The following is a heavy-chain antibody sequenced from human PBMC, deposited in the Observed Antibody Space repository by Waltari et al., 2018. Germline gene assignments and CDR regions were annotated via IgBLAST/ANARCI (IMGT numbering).Heavy chain of an antibody. CDR1: GGSISSYY. D-gene: IGHD6-13*01. CDR2: IYYSGST. Sequence: QVQLQESGPGLVKPSETLSLTCTVSGGSISSYYWSWIRQPPGKGLEWIGYIYYSGSTNYNPSLKSRVTISVDTSKNQFSLKLSSVTAADTAVYYCARDLRDRAAAGRYWYFDLWGRGTLVTVSS. J-gene: IGHJ2*01. V-gene: IGHV4-59*01. CDR3: ARDLRDRAAAGRYWYFDL.